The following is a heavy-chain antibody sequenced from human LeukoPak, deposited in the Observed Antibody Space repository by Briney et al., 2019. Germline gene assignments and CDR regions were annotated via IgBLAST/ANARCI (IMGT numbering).Heavy chain of an antibody. D-gene: IGHD3-16*01. CDR1: GYMVTSYW. Sequence: GESLKISCKTSGYMVTSYWISWVRQMPGKGLEWMGRIDPSDSYTNYSPSFQGHVTISVDKSISTAYLQWSSLKASDTAVYYCARYASYGTNWFDPWGQGTLVTVSS. CDR2: IDPSDSYT. V-gene: IGHV5-10-1*01. J-gene: IGHJ5*02. CDR3: ARYASYGTNWFDP.